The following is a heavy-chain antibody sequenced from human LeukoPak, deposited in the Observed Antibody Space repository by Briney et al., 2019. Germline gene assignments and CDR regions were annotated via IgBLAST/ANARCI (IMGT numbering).Heavy chain of an antibody. Sequence: GGSLGLSCATSGLTFTNAWMSWFRRAPGKGLEWVGRIKSKTDGGTSDYAAPVQGRFTISRDDSKNTLYLQMNSLKIEDTAVYYCATDPGEWEPIWGQGTMVTVSS. D-gene: IGHD1-26*01. CDR1: GLTFTNAW. V-gene: IGHV3-15*01. J-gene: IGHJ3*02. CDR3: ATDPGEWEPI. CDR2: IKSKTDGGTS.